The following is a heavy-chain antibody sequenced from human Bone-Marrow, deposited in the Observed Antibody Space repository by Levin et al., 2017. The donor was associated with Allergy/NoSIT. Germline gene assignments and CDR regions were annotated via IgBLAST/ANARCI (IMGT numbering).Heavy chain of an antibody. D-gene: IGHD6-13*01. J-gene: IGHJ5*02. V-gene: IGHV1-69*13. CDR2: IIPIFGTA. CDR3: ASGLNSSSWYGEWFDP. CDR1: GGTFSSYA. Sequence: SVKVSCKASGGTFSSYAISWVRQAPGQGLEWMGGIIPIFGTANYAQKFQGRVTITADESTSTAYMELSSLRSEDTAVYYCASGLNSSSWYGEWFDPWGQGTLVTVSS.